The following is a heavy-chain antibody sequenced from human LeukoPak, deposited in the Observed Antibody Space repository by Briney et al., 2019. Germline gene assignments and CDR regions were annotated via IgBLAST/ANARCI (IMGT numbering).Heavy chain of an antibody. J-gene: IGHJ4*02. D-gene: IGHD6-19*01. CDR2: TYYRSKWYN. CDR3: AREDGYSSGPPRY. Sequence: SQTLSLTCAISGDSVSSNSAAWNWVRQSPSRGLEWLGRTYYRSKWYNDYAVSVKSRITINPDISKNLFSLQLNSVTPEDTAVYYCAREDGYSSGPPRYWGQGTLVTVSS. V-gene: IGHV6-1*01. CDR1: GDSVSSNSAA.